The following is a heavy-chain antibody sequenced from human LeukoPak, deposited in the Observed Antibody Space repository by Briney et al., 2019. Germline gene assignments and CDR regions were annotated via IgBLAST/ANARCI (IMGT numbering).Heavy chain of an antibody. CDR3: ARDELLLLWFGESPGHAFDI. CDR1: GFTFSSYS. J-gene: IGHJ3*02. CDR2: ISSSSSTI. V-gene: IGHV3-48*04. D-gene: IGHD3-10*01. Sequence: PGGSLRLSCAASGFTFSSYSMNWVRQAPGKGLEWVSYISSSSSTIYYADSVKGRFTISRDNAKNSLYLQMNSLRAEDTAVYYCARDELLLLWFGESPGHAFDIWGQGTMVTVSS.